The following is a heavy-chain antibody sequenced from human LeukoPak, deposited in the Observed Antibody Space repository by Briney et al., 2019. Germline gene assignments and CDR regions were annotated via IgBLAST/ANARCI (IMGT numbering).Heavy chain of an antibody. CDR1: GGTFSSYA. CDR3: ARSSLGYCTNGVCFAFDY. V-gene: IGHV1-69*05. D-gene: IGHD2-8*01. J-gene: IGHJ4*02. CDR2: IIPIIGTA. Sequence: ASVKVSCKASGGTFSSYAISWVRQAPGQGLEWMGGIIPIIGTANYAQKFQGRVTITTDESTSTAYMELSSLRSEDTAVYYCARSSLGYCTNGVCFAFDYWGQGTLVTVSS.